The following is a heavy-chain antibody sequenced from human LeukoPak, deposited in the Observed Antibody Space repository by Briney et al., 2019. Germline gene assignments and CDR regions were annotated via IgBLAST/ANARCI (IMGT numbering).Heavy chain of an antibody. V-gene: IGHV3-74*01. D-gene: IGHD3-22*01. CDR3: ARGTYYYDTRD. CDR1: GLTFSSHW. J-gene: IGHJ4*02. CDR2: ITNDGSST. Sequence: GGSLRLSCAASGLTFSSHWMHWVRQAPGKGLVWVSRITNDGSSTTYADSVKGRFTISRDNAKNSLYLQMNSLRAEDTAVYYCARGTYYYDTRDWGQGTLVTVSS.